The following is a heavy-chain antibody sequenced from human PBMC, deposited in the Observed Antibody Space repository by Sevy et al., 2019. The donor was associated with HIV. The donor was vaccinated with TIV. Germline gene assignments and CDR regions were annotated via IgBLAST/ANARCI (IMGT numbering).Heavy chain of an antibody. V-gene: IGHV1-8*01. CDR3: ARFSGADYGGNGNLGTYYYYYMDV. J-gene: IGHJ6*03. CDR1: GYTFTSYD. CDR2: MNPNSGNT. D-gene: IGHD4-17*01. Sequence: ASVKVSCKASGYTFTSYDINWVRQATGQGLEWMGWMNPNSGNTGYAQKFQGRDTMTRNTSISTAYMELSSLRSEDTAVYYCARFSGADYGGNGNLGTYYYYYMDVWGKGTTVTVSS.